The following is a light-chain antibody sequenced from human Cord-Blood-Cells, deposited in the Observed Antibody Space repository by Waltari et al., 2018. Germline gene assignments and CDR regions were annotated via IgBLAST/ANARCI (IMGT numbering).Light chain of an antibody. V-gene: IGKV1-39*01. J-gene: IGKJ2*01. CDR1: QSISSY. Sequence: DIQLTHSPSSVSASVAARVTITCRASQSISSYLNWYYQKPGKAPKLLIYAASSLQSGVPSRFSGSGSGTDFTLTISSLQPEDFATYYCQQSYSTLMYTFGQGTKLEIK. CDR3: QQSYSTLMYT. CDR2: AAS.